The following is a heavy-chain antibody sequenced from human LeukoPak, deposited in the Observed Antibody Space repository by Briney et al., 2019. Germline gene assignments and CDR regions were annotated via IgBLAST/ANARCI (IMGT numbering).Heavy chain of an antibody. CDR2: IRYDGSDK. CDR1: GFIFTDYG. D-gene: IGHD2-15*01. J-gene: IGHJ4*02. Sequence: GGSLRLSCAASGFIFTDYGMHWVRQAPGKGLEWLTFIRYDGSDKYYADSVKGRFTISRDNSKNTLYLQMNGLRVEDTAVYYCVKGGGGFNPFDSWGQGTLVTVSS. CDR3: VKGGGGFNPFDS. V-gene: IGHV3-30*02.